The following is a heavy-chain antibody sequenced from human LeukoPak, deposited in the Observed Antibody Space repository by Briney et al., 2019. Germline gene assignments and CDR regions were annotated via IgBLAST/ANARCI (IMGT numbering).Heavy chain of an antibody. D-gene: IGHD6-6*01. V-gene: IGHV1-8*01. CDR2: MNPNSGNT. CDR1: GYTFTSYD. J-gene: IGHJ6*03. CDR3: YTGPGAAHPGHYYYYYMDV. Sequence: GASVKVSCKASGYTFTSYDINWVRQATGQGLEWMGWMNPNSGNTGYAQKFQGRVTMTRNTSISTAYMELSSLRSEDTPVYYCYTGPGAAHPGHYYYYYMDVWGKGTTVTVSS.